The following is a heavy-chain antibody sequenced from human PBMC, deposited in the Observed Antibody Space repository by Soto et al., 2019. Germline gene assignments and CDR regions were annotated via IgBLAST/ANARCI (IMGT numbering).Heavy chain of an antibody. J-gene: IGHJ6*03. Sequence: ASVKVSCKASGYSFTGYSMHWVRQAPGQGLEWMGWINPNSGNTDYAQKFQGGVTMTRNTSISTVYMELSSLISEDTAVYSCARGLYYDYIWGRAYYMDVWGKGTTVTVSS. D-gene: IGHD3-16*01. V-gene: IGHV1-8*02. CDR3: ARGLYYDYIWGRAYYMDV. CDR1: GYSFTGYS. CDR2: INPNSGNT.